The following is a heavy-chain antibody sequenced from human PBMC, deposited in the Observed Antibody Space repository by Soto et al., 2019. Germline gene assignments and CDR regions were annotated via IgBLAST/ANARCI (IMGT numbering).Heavy chain of an antibody. CDR3: PSGADEDY. V-gene: IGHV1-18*03. D-gene: IGHD1-26*01. J-gene: IGHJ4*02. CDR1: GYTFTSYG. CDR2: ISAYYGKT. Sequence: QVQLVQSGAEVKKPGASVKVSCKASGYTFTSYGISWVRQAPGQGLEWMGWISAYYGKTNYAQKLQGRVTMTTDTSTITAEMQLGNLRSDDMAVYYGPSGADEDYWGQGTLGTVSS.